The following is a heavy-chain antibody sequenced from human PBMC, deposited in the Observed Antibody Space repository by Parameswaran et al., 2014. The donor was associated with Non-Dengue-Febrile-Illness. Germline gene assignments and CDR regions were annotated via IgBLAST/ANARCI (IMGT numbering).Heavy chain of an antibody. J-gene: IGHJ6*02. CDR2: ISSSSSTI. CDR3: ARDGVVTMIVVDRYGMDV. Sequence: LKISCAASGFTFSSYSMNWVRQAPGKGLEWVSYISSSSSTIYYADSVKGRFTISRDNAKNSLYLQMNSLSDEDTAVYYCARDGVVTMIVVDRYGMDVWGQGTTVTVSS. D-gene: IGHD3-22*01. V-gene: IGHV3-48*02. CDR1: GFTFSSYS.